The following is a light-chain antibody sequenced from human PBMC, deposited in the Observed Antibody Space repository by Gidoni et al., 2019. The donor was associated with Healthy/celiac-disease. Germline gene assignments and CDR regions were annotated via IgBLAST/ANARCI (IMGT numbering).Light chain of an antibody. CDR3: QQRHNWPRT. Sequence: EIVLTQSPATLSLSPGERATLSCRASQRVHSYLAWYQQKPGQSPRLLISDASNGATGIPARFSGSGSGTDFTLTISSLEPEDSAVYYCQQRHNWPRTFXXXTKLEIK. J-gene: IGKJ2*01. V-gene: IGKV3-11*01. CDR2: DAS. CDR1: QRVHSY.